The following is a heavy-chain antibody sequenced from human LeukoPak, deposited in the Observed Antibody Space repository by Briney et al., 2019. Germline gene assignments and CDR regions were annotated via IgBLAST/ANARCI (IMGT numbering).Heavy chain of an antibody. CDR3: TRDPNHPGYSSGRYY. CDR2: ISHTDDPS. CDR1: GFTFSSFT. D-gene: IGHD6-19*01. J-gene: IGHJ4*02. V-gene: IGHV3-48*04. Sequence: GGSLRLSCTASGFTFSSFTMIWVRQAPGKGLEWVSSISHTDDPSHYADSVRGRFTISRDNAKNSLYLQMNSLRVEDTAVYCCTRDPNHPGYSSGRYYWGQGTLVTVSS.